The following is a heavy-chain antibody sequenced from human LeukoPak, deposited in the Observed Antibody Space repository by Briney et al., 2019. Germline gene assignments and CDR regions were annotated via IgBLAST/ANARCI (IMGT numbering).Heavy chain of an antibody. D-gene: IGHD4-17*01. CDR1: GFTFSSYA. CDR3: AKAHKMTTVTTGMDY. Sequence: GGSLRLSCAASGFTFSSYAMSWVRQAPGKGLEWVSAISDSGGSTYYADSVKGRFTISRDNSKNTLYLQMSSLRAEDTAVYYCAKAHKMTTVTTGMDYWGQGTLVTVSS. V-gene: IGHV3-23*01. J-gene: IGHJ4*02. CDR2: ISDSGGST.